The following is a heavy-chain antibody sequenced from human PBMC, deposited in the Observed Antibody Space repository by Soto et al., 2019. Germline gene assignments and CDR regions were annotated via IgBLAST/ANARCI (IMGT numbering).Heavy chain of an antibody. CDR3: ARDSYDGNWFDP. Sequence: QMQLQESGSGLVKSSQTLSLTCAVSGGSISSGGFAWNWIRPSPGKGLEWIGYIYERVYTLYNPYFKSRVTISVDRSKTQFSLNLTSVTAADTAVYYCARDSYDGNWFDPWGQGTLVTVS. D-gene: IGHD5-12*01. J-gene: IGHJ5*02. CDR1: GGSISSGGFA. V-gene: IGHV4-30-2*06. CDR2: IYERVYT.